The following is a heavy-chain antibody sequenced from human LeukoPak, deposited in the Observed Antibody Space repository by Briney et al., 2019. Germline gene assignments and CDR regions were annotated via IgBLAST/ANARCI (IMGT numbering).Heavy chain of an antibody. J-gene: IGHJ4*02. CDR1: GFTFSSYS. Sequence: GGSLRLSCAASGFTFSSYSMNWVRQAPGKGLGWVSYISSSSSTIYYADSVKGRFTISRDNAKDSLYLQMNSLRAEDTAVYYCARDRSDYWGQGTLVTVSS. V-gene: IGHV3-48*01. CDR2: ISSSSSTI. CDR3: ARDRSDY.